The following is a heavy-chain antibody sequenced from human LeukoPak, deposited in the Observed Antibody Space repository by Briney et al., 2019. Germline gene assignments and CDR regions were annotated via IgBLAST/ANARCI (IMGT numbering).Heavy chain of an antibody. CDR2: IYYSGST. J-gene: IGHJ2*01. CDR1: GGSISSSSYS. V-gene: IGHV4-39*01. CDR3: ARREITMIVVPPRDWYFDL. Sequence: PSETLSLTCTVSGGSISSSSYSWGWIRQPPGKGLEWIGSIYYSGSTYYNPSLKSRVTISVDTSKNQFSLKLSSVTAADTAVYYCARREITMIVVPPRDWYFDLWGRGTLVTVSS. D-gene: IGHD3-22*01.